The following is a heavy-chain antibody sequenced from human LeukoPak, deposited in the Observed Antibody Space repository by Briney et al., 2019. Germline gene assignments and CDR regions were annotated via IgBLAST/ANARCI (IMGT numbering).Heavy chain of an antibody. CDR1: GFTFSSYW. V-gene: IGHV3-74*01. J-gene: IGHJ5*02. CDR2: IYSDGSIT. Sequence: GGSLRLSCAASGFTFSSYWLHWVRQVPGKGLVWVSRIYSDGSITSYADFVKGRFTISRDNAKNTLYLQMNSLRADDTAVYYCAGVSTDPWNRFDPWGQGTLVTVSS. CDR3: AGVSTDPWNRFDP.